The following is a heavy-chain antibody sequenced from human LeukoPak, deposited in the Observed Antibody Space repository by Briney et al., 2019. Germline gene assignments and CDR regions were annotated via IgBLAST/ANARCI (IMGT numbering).Heavy chain of an antibody. CDR3: ARDQGLTAPPPYGLDV. D-gene: IGHD5-18*01. CDR2: IIPVLNIT. CDR1: GGTFSSSA. V-gene: IGHV1-69*04. J-gene: IGHJ6*02. Sequence: SVKVSCKTSGGTFSSSAITWVRQAPGQGLEWMGRIIPVLNITTYAQKFQGSVTITADTSTSTVYMELSSLSSEETAVYYCARDQGLTAPPPYGLDVWGQGTTVIVSS.